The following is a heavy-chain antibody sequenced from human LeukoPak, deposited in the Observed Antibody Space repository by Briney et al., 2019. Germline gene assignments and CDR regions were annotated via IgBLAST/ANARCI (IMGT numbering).Heavy chain of an antibody. CDR2: INPNSGGT. V-gene: IGHV1-2*02. D-gene: IGHD2-2*01. CDR3: ARDSVVVVPAAIGY. CDR1: GYTFTDYY. J-gene: IGHJ4*02. Sequence: ASVKVSCKASGYTFTDYYMHWVRQAPGQGLEWMGWINPNSGGTNYAQKFQGRVTMTTDTSTSTAYMELRSLRSDDTAVYYCARDSVVVVPAAIGYWGQGTLVTVSS.